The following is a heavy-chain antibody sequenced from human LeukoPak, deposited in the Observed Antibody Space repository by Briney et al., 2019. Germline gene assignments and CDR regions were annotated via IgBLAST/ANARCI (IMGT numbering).Heavy chain of an antibody. Sequence: SETLSLTCAVSGYSISSGYYWGWIRQPPGEGLEWIGSIYHSGSTYYNPPLKSPVTISVDTSKNQFSLKLRPVTGAATAVYYCARQGYQLLFDYWGQGNLVTVSS. CDR3: ARQGYQLLFDY. D-gene: IGHD2-2*01. V-gene: IGHV4-38-2*01. CDR2: IYHSGST. J-gene: IGHJ4*02. CDR1: GYSISSGYY.